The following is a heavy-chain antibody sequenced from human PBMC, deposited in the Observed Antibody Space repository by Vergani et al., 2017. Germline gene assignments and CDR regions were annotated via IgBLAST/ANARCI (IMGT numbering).Heavy chain of an antibody. CDR1: GYSFTNYW. J-gene: IGHJ4*02. CDR3: ARLXGRDSSGSKYFDY. CDR2: IHPADSDT. V-gene: IGHV5-51*01. D-gene: IGHD3-22*01. Sequence: EVQLVQSGAEVKKPGESVKISCQISGYSFTNYWIGWVRQMPGKGLEWMGIIHPADSDTRYSPSFQVQVTISVDKSISTAYLQRSSLRASDSAMYYCARLXGRDSSGSKYFDYWGQGTLVTVSS.